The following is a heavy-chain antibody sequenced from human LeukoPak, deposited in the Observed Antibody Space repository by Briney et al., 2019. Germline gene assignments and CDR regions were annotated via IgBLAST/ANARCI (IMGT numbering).Heavy chain of an antibody. CDR2: INHSGST. J-gene: IGHJ4*02. CDR3: SRIAAAGTPPDY. Sequence: SETLSLTCAVYGGSFSGYYWSWIRQPPGKGLEWIGEINHSGSTNYNPSLKSRVTISVDTSKNQFSLKLSSVTAADTAVYYCSRIAAAGTPPDYWGQGTPVTVSS. D-gene: IGHD6-13*01. CDR1: GGSFSGYY. V-gene: IGHV4-34*01.